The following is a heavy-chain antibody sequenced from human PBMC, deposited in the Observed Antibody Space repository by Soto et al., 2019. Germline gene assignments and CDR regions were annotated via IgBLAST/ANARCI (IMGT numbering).Heavy chain of an antibody. J-gene: IGHJ6*02. D-gene: IGHD5-18*01. CDR3: ARDNFAAMVNSYYYYYGMDV. CDR2: IYYSGST. Sequence: PSETLSLTCTVSGGSISSGGYYWSWIRQHPGKGLEWIGYIYYSGSTYYNPSLKSRVTISVDTSKNQFSLKLSSVTAADTAVYYCARDNFAAMVNSYYYYYGMDVWGQGTTVTV. CDR1: GGSISSGGYY. V-gene: IGHV4-31*03.